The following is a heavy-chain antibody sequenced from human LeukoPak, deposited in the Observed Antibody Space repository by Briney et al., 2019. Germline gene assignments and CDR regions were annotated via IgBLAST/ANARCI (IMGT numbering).Heavy chain of an antibody. CDR2: ISYDGSNK. V-gene: IGHV3-30-3*01. Sequence: GGSLRLSCAASGFTFSNYAMHWVRQAPGKGLEWVAVISYDGSNKYYADSVEGRFTISRDNSKNTLYLQMNSLRVEDTAVYYCAKDGGPSSSGSQFFNYWGQGALDTVSS. CDR1: GFTFSNYA. CDR3: AKDGGPSSSGSQFFNY. J-gene: IGHJ4*02. D-gene: IGHD1-26*01.